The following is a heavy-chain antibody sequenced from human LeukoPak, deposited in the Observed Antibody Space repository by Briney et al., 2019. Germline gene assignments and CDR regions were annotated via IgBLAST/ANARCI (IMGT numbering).Heavy chain of an antibody. J-gene: IGHJ6*02. CDR2: IWYDGNNK. CDR3: AIPGYSSSWYQDYYYGMDV. V-gene: IGHV3-33*01. CDR1: GFTFSNYG. D-gene: IGHD6-13*01. Sequence: GGSLRLSCAASGFTFSNYGMHWVRQAPGKGLEWVALIWYDGNNKYYADSVKGRFTISRDNSKNTLYLQMNSLRAEDTAVYYCAIPGYSSSWYQDYYYGMDVWGQGTTVTVSS.